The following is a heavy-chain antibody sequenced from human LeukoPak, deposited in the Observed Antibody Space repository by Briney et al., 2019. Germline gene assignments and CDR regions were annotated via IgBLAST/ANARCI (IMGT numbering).Heavy chain of an antibody. D-gene: IGHD5-18*01. V-gene: IGHV3-21*01. CDR1: GFTFSGFS. CDR3: ARALSYSYGSMDF. CDR2: ISSGSKYI. J-gene: IGHJ4*02. Sequence: GGSLRLSCVASGFTFSGFSMSWVRQAPGKGLEWVSSISSGSKYIYNADSVKGRFTISRDNAKNSLYLKTNSLRAEDTAVYYCARALSYSYGSMDFWGQGTLVIVSS.